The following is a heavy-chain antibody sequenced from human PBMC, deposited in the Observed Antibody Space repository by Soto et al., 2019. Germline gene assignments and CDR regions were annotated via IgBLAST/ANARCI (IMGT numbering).Heavy chain of an antibody. V-gene: IGHV3-30-3*01. CDR1: GFTFSSYA. CDR2: ISYDGSNK. Sequence: QVQLVESGGGVVQPGRSLRLSCAASGFTFSSYAMHWVRQAPGKGLEWVAVISYDGSNKYYADSVKGRFTISRDNSKNTLYLQMNSLRAEDTAVYDCARDRSRDGYNWDDAFDIWGQGTMVTVSS. D-gene: IGHD5-12*01. CDR3: ARDRSRDGYNWDDAFDI. J-gene: IGHJ3*02.